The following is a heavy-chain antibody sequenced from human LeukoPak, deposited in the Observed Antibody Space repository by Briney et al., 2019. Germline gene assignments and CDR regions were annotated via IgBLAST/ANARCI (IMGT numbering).Heavy chain of an antibody. D-gene: IGHD4-17*01. CDR1: EFIVSANY. CDR3: AKGGASVTRYVDY. CDR2: IYSRGDT. J-gene: IGHJ4*02. V-gene: IGHV3-66*03. Sequence: GGSLRLSCAASEFIVSANYMTWVRQAPGKGLEWVSLIYSRGDTKYADSVKGRFTISRDNSKNTLYLQMNSLRPEDTAVYYCAKGGASVTRYVDYWGQGTLVTVSS.